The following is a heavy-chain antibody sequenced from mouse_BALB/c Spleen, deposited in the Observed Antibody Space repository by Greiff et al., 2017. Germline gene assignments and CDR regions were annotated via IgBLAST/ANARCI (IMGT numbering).Heavy chain of an antibody. D-gene: IGHD2-1*01. Sequence: VKLEESGPGLVQPSQSLSITCTVSGFSLTSYGVHWVRQSPGKGLEWLGVIWSGGSTDYNAAFISRLSISKDNSKSQVFFKMNSLQADDTAIYYCARKSPLGNYDAMDYWGQGTSVTVSS. CDR1: GFSLTSYG. CDR2: IWSGGST. V-gene: IGHV2-4-1*01. J-gene: IGHJ4*01. CDR3: ARKSPLGNYDAMDY.